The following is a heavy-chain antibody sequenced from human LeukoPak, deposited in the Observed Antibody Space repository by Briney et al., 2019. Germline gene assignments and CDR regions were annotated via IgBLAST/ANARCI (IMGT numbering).Heavy chain of an antibody. J-gene: IGHJ4*02. Sequence: GASVKVSFRAVGYRFFDYWLHWVRQAPGQGPEWMGYIRPKTGDADYARDFQGRVVMTRDMSTNTAYIELTGLTSDDTAVYYCARDTPHQRFDYWGQGTLVIVSS. CDR1: GYRFFDYW. CDR3: ARDTPHQRFDY. CDR2: IRPKTGDA. V-gene: IGHV1-2*02.